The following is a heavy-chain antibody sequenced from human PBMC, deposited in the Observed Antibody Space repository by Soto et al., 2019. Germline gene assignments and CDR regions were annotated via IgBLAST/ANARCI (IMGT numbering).Heavy chain of an antibody. J-gene: IGHJ5*02. CDR2: INTNTGNP. V-gene: IGHV7-4-1*01. CDR1: GYTFTSYA. D-gene: IGHD3-16*01. Sequence: ASVKVSCKASGYTFTSYAMNWVRQAPGQGLEWMGWINTNTGNPTYAQGFTGRFVFSLDTSVSTAYLQICSLKAEDTAVYYCAREFSCICIICSLGISYVPWCKGPLVTVSS. CDR3: AREFSCICIICSLGISYVP.